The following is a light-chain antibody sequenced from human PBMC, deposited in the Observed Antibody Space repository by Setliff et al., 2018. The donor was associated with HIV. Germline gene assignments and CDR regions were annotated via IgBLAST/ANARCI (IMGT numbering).Light chain of an antibody. Sequence: EIVLTQSPGTLSLSPGERAPLSCRASQSVSSSYLAWYQQKPGQAPRLLIYHTSSRATGIPDRFSGSGSGTDFTLTISRLEPEDFAVYYCQQYGRLPWTFGQGTKVDIK. CDR2: HTS. V-gene: IGKV3-20*01. CDR1: QSVSSSY. CDR3: QQYGRLPWT. J-gene: IGKJ1*01.